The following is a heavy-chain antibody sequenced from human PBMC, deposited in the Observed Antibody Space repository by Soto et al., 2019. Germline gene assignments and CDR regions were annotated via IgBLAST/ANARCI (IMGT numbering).Heavy chain of an antibody. J-gene: IGHJ3*02. Sequence: QVQLVQSGAEVKKPGASVKVSCKASGYTFTSYGISWVRQAPGQGLEWMGWISAYNGNTNYAQKLQGRVTMTTDTSTSTAYMELRSLRADDTAVHYCARVFRDIVVVVAASPDAFDIWGQGTMVTVSS. CDR1: GYTFTSYG. D-gene: IGHD2-15*01. CDR3: ARVFRDIVVVVAASPDAFDI. V-gene: IGHV1-18*01. CDR2: ISAYNGNT.